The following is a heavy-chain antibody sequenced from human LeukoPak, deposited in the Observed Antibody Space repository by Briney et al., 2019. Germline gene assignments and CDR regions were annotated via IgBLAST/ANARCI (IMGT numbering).Heavy chain of an antibody. Sequence: SETLSLTCTVSGASISSYYYNWIRQTAGGGLEWIGRLYISGSTDYNPSLKSRVTISVDTSKNQFSLKLSSVTAADTAVYYCARLNYDSSVGYWGQGTLVTVSS. CDR3: ARLNYDSSVGY. CDR1: GASISSYY. V-gene: IGHV4-4*07. D-gene: IGHD3-22*01. CDR2: LYISGST. J-gene: IGHJ4*02.